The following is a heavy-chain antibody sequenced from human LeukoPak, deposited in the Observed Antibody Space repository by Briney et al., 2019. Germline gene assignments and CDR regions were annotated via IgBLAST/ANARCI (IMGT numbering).Heavy chain of an antibody. Sequence: GGSLRLSCVGSGFTFSNYLMNWVRQAPGKGLEWVSAISGSGGSTYYADSVRGRFTISRDNSKNTLYLQMNSLRAEDTAVYYCARAGITPWFGELSYYFDYWGQGTLVTVSS. D-gene: IGHD3-10*01. CDR1: GFTFSNYL. J-gene: IGHJ4*02. CDR2: ISGSGGST. V-gene: IGHV3-23*01. CDR3: ARAGITPWFGELSYYFDY.